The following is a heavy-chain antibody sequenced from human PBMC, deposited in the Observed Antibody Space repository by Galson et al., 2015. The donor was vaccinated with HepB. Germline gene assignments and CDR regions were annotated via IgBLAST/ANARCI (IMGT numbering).Heavy chain of an antibody. V-gene: IGHV1-69*04. CDR3: ARDLRIAAAGRIDP. CDR2: IIPILGIA. CDR1: GGTFSSYA. D-gene: IGHD6-13*01. Sequence: SVKVSCKASGGTFSSYAISWVRQAPGQGLEWMGRIIPILGIANYAQKFQGRVTITADKSTSTAYMELSSLRSEDTAVYYCARDLRIAAAGRIDPWGQGTLVTVSS. J-gene: IGHJ5*02.